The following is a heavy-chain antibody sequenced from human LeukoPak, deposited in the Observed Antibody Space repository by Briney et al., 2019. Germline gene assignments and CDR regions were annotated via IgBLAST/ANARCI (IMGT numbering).Heavy chain of an antibody. CDR3: ARGKEYCGGDCFSSWYFDL. D-gene: IGHD2-21*02. CDR2: INQSGST. Sequence: PSETLSPTCAVYGGPFSGYYWSWIRQSPGKGLEWIGEINQSGSTTYKPSLKGRVTISVDTSKTQFSLKLSSVTAADTAVYYCARGKEYCGGDCFSSWYFDLWGRGTLVTVSS. J-gene: IGHJ2*01. V-gene: IGHV4-34*01. CDR1: GGPFSGYY.